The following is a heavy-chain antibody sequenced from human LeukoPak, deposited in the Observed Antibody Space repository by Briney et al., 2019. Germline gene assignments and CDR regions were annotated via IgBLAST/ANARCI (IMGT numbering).Heavy chain of an antibody. D-gene: IGHD1-26*01. V-gene: IGHV4-34*01. CDR3: ARGPTATTIGVYFDY. J-gene: IGHJ4*02. Sequence: SETLSLTCAVYGGSFSGYYWSWIRQPPGKGLEWIGEINHSGSTNYNPSLKSRVTISVDTSKNQFSLKLSSVTAADTAVYYCARGPTATTIGVYFDYWGQGTLVTVSS. CDR1: GGSFSGYY. CDR2: INHSGST.